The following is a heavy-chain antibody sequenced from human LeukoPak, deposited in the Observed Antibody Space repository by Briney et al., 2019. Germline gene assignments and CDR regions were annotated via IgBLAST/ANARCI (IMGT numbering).Heavy chain of an antibody. CDR2: IYYSGST. CDR1: GGSISSGDYY. CDR3: ARDKAKSTYGSGRPNWFDP. Sequence: PSETLSLTCTVSGGSISSGDYYWSWIRQPPGKGLEWIGYIYYSGSTYYNPSLKSRVTISVDTSKNQFSLKLSSVTAADTAVYYCARDKAKSTYGSGRPNWFDPWGQGTLVTVSS. D-gene: IGHD3-10*01. V-gene: IGHV4-30-4*08. J-gene: IGHJ5*02.